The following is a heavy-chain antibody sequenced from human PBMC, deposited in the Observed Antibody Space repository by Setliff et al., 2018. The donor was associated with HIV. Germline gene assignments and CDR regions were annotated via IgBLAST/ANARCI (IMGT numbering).Heavy chain of an antibody. CDR3: ARHLLRGYIYIVFDY. CDR2: INHSGIT. J-gene: IGHJ4*02. V-gene: IGHV4-38-2*01. Sequence: SETLSLTCAVSGYSISSGYYWGWIRQPPGKGLEWIGEINHSGITNYNPSLNSRVTISVDTSKNQFSLKLSSVTAADTSVYYCARHLLRGYIYIVFDYWGQGTLVTVSS. CDR1: GYSISSGYY. D-gene: IGHD5-18*01.